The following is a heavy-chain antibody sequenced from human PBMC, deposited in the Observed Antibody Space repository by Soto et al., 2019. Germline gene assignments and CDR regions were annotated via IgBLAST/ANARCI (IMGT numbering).Heavy chain of an antibody. V-gene: IGHV4-30-4*01. D-gene: IGHD6-25*01. J-gene: IGHJ4*02. CDR3: ARGEVATADYFDY. CDR2: IYYSGST. CDR1: GGSISRGDYY. Sequence: PSETLSLTCTVSGGSISRGDYYWSWIRQPTGKGLAWIGDIYYSGSTYYNPSLKSRVTISVHTSNNQFSLQLSSVTAAATAVSFCARGEVATADYFDYWGQGTLVTVSS.